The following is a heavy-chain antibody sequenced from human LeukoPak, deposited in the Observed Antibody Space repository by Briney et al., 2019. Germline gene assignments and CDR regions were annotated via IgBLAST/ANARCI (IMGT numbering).Heavy chain of an antibody. J-gene: IGHJ5*02. CDR1: GDSLSRYY. CDR3: AREDVPSSISSVRFDP. V-gene: IGHV4-34*01. CDR2: INPSGSP. D-gene: IGHD2-2*01. Sequence: PSETLSLTCAVYGDSLSRYYWTWIRQPPGKGLEWLGEINPSGSPNYNPSLKSRATISVDKSKNQFSLKLNSVTAADTAIYYCAREDVPSSISSVRFDPWGQGTLVTVSS.